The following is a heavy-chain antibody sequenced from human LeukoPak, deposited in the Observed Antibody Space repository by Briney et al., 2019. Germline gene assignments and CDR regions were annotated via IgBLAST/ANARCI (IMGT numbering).Heavy chain of an antibody. CDR1: GFTFSSYA. V-gene: IGHV3-30*04. D-gene: IGHD6-6*01. CDR2: ISYDGSNK. J-gene: IGHJ4*02. CDR3: ARDLASEQLVAMGLHN. Sequence: GGSLRLSCAASGFTFSSYAMHWVRQAPGKGLEWVAVISYDGSNKYYADSVKGRFTISRDNSKNTLYLQMNSLRAEDTAVYYCARDLASEQLVAMGLHNWSQGTLVTVSS.